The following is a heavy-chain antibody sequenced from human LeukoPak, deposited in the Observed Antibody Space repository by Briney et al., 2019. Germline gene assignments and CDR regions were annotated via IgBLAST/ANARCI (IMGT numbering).Heavy chain of an antibody. CDR1: GGSISSDY. CDR2: IYYRGST. V-gene: IGHV4-59*01. J-gene: IGHJ4*02. D-gene: IGHD3-22*01. Sequence: ASETLSLTCTVSGGSISSDYWSWIRQPPGKGLEWIGYIYYRGSTNYNPSLKSRVTISVDTSKNQFSLKLSSVTAADTAVYYCARLSGYSSGHYYSDYWGQGTLVTVSS. CDR3: ARLSGYSSGHYYSDY.